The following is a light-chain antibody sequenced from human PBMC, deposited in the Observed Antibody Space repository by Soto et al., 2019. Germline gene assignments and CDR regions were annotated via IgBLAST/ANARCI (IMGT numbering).Light chain of an antibody. CDR1: QSLLHSNGNNF. V-gene: IGKV2-28*01. CDR3: KQALQTPVP. CDR2: LGS. Sequence: DIVMTHSTLSLPVTPGEPASISCRSSQSLLHSNGNNFLDWYLQKPGQSPHLLIYLGSNRAPGVPDRISGSGSGTDFTLKISRVEVDYFVVYYGKQALQTPVPFGQGTEV. J-gene: IGKJ1*01.